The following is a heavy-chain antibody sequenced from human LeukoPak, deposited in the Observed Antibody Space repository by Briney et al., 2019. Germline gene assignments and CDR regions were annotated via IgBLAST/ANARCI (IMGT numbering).Heavy chain of an antibody. CDR2: ISAYNGNT. Sequence: ASVKVSCKASGYTFTSYGISWVRQAPGQGLEWMGWISAYNGNTNYAQKLQGRVTMTTDTSTSTAYMELRSLRSDDTAVYYCAREVITFGGVTARDYWGQGTLVTVSS. D-gene: IGHD3-16*01. CDR1: GYTFTSYG. V-gene: IGHV1-18*01. CDR3: AREVITFGGVTARDY. J-gene: IGHJ4*02.